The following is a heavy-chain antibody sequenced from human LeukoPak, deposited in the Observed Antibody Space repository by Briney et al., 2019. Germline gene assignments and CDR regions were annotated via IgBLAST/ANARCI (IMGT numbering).Heavy chain of an antibody. CDR1: GFTFSIYA. Sequence: GGSLRLSCAASGFTFSIYAMSWVRQAPGKGLEWVSAISGSGGTAYYADSVKGRFTISRDNSKNTLYLQMNSLRAEDTAVYYCARAAAGYQNDYWGQGTLVTVSS. CDR3: ARAAAGYQNDY. D-gene: IGHD6-13*01. J-gene: IGHJ4*02. V-gene: IGHV3-23*01. CDR2: ISGSGGTA.